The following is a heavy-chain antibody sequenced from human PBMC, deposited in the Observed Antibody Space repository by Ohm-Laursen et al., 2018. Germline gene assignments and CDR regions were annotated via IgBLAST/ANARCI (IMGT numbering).Heavy chain of an antibody. J-gene: IGHJ5*02. Sequence: SLRLSCSASGFTFRTYSMNWVRQSPGKGLEWLSYIDASGGTIYYADSVKGRFTVSRDNSKSTLYLQMNSLRAEDTAVYYCARDHEGFDDSGYYYRAADTWGQGTLVTVSS. D-gene: IGHD3-22*01. CDR3: ARDHEGFDDSGYYYRAADT. CDR1: GFTFRTYS. V-gene: IGHV3-48*01. CDR2: IDASGGTI.